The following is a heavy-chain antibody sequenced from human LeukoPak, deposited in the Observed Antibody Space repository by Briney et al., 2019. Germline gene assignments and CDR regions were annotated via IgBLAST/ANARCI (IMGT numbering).Heavy chain of an antibody. Sequence: ASVKVSCKASGGTFSSYAIGWVRQAPGQGLEWMGGIIPIFGTANYAQKFQGRVTITADESTSTAYMELSSLRSEDTAVYYCARGVRGSSGAGYYYYMDVWGKGTTVTVSS. D-gene: IGHD6-6*01. CDR1: GGTFSSYA. CDR2: IIPIFGTA. J-gene: IGHJ6*03. V-gene: IGHV1-69*13. CDR3: ARGVRGSSGAGYYYYMDV.